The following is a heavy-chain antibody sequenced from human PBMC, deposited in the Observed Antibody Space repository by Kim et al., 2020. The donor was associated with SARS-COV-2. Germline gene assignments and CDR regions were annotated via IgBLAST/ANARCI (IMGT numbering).Heavy chain of an antibody. CDR1: GFTFSSYA. CDR2: ISYDGSNK. D-gene: IGHD5-12*01. Sequence: GGSLRLSCAASGFTFSSYAMHWVRQAPGKGLEWVAVISYDGSNKYYADSVKGRFTISRDNSKNTLYLQMNSLRAEDTAVYYCARDGNIVATYFDYWGQGTLVTVSS. CDR3: ARDGNIVATYFDY. J-gene: IGHJ4*02. V-gene: IGHV3-30*04.